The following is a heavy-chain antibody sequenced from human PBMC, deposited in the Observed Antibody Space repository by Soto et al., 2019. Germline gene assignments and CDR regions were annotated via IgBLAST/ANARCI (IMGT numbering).Heavy chain of an antibody. CDR3: ATNRQFRSYYESAGHYDN. Sequence: PGGSLRLSCVASGFTFKNYDMRWIRQAPGKGLEWVSGISGSGGVTYYADSVKGRFTISRDNSKNTLYLQMNSLRAEDTAIYYCATNRQFRSYYESAGHYDNWGQGIQVTVSS. CDR2: ISGSGGVT. V-gene: IGHV3-23*01. CDR1: GFTFKNYD. D-gene: IGHD3-10*01. J-gene: IGHJ4*02.